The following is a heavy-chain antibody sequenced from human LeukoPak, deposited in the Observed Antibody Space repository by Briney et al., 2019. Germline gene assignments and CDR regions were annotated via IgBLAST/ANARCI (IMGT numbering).Heavy chain of an antibody. D-gene: IGHD3-10*01. Sequence: PGGSLRLSCAASGFTVSSNYMSWVRQAPGKGLEWVSVIYSGGSTYYADSVKGRFTISRDNSKNTLYLQMNSLRAEDTAVYYCARDWGSGSYYPGGYFDYWGQGTLVTVSS. CDR2: IYSGGST. CDR1: GFTVSSNY. J-gene: IGHJ4*02. CDR3: ARDWGSGSYYPGGYFDY. V-gene: IGHV3-53*01.